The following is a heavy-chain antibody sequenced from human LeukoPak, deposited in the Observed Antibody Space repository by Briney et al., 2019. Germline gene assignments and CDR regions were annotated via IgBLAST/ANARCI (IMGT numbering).Heavy chain of an antibody. V-gene: IGHV1-69*02. D-gene: IGHD4-17*01. CDR3: ARARNPSGDFDY. J-gene: IGHJ4*02. CDR2: IIPILGIA. CDR1: GGTFSSYT. Sequence: SVKVSCKASGGTFSSYTISWVRQAPGQGLEWVGRIIPILGIANYAQKFQGRVTITADKSTSTAYMELSSLRSEDTAVYYCARARNPSGDFDYWGQGTLVTVS.